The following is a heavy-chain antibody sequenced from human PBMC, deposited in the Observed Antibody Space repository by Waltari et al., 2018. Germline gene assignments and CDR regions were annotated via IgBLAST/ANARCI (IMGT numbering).Heavy chain of an antibody. J-gene: IGHJ4*02. Sequence: QVQVVVSGGGVVPPGVPLTLSCAPFGFPFASYAMHWVRQAPGKGMEWIAFIRHDASNKCYVVSVKGRFTISRDVSSHTLYLQMDRLRSEDTAVYFCQFVHWNGDFDFWGQGTLVTVSS. D-gene: IGHD1-1*01. V-gene: IGHV3-30*02. CDR3: QFVHWNGDFDF. CDR2: IRHDASNK. CDR1: GFPFASYA.